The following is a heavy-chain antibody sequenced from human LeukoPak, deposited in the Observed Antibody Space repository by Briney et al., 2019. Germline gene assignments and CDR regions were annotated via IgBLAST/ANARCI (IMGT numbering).Heavy chain of an antibody. CDR2: IDQDGSEK. Sequence: GGSLRLSCEASGFRFGGFWMNWVRQAPGKGPERVANIDQDGSEKLYVDSVKGRFTISRDNAKNSLYLQMNSLRVEDTAVYYCTRDVREAYDIWGHGTMVTVSS. CDR3: TRDVREAYDI. CDR1: GFRFGGFW. J-gene: IGHJ3*02. D-gene: IGHD3-16*01. V-gene: IGHV3-7*01.